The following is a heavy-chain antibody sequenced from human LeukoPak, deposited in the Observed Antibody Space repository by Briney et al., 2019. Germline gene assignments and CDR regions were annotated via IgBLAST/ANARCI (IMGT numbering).Heavy chain of an antibody. J-gene: IGHJ1*01. CDR1: GGSISSSSYY. D-gene: IGHD6-13*01. V-gene: IGHV4-39*07. CDR2: IYYSGST. CDR3: ARGLSSSSGPEYFQH. Sequence: PSETLSLTCTVSGGSISSSSYYWGWIRQPPGKGLEWSGSIYYSGSTYYNPSLKSRVTISVDTFKNQFSLKLSSVTAADTAVYYCARGLSSSSGPEYFQHWGQGTLVTVSS.